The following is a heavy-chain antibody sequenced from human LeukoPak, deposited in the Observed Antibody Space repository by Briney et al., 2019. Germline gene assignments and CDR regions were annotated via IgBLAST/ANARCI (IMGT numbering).Heavy chain of an antibody. V-gene: IGHV4-39*01. D-gene: IGHD3-22*01. CDR2: IYYSGST. CDR3: ARRDSSGYQFDY. J-gene: IGHJ4*02. Sequence: SETLSLTCTVSGGSISSSSSYWGWIRQPPGKGLEWIGGIYYSGSTYYNPSLKSRVTISVDTSKNQFSLKLSSVTAADTAVYYCARRDSSGYQFDYWGQGTLVTVSS. CDR1: GGSISSSSSY.